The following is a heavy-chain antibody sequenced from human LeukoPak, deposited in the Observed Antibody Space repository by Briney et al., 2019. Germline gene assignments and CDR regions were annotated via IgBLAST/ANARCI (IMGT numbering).Heavy chain of an antibody. CDR1: GYTFTSFH. J-gene: IGHJ4*02. CDR3: ARDSSGWTVDY. D-gene: IGHD6-19*01. Sequence: ASVKVSCKASGYTFTSFHMHWVRQAPGQGLEWVGMIIPSDGSTSSAQKFQGSVTMTRDTSTSTVYMELSSLRSEDTAVIYCARDSSGWTVDYWGQGTLVTVSA. V-gene: IGHV1-46*01. CDR2: IIPSDGST.